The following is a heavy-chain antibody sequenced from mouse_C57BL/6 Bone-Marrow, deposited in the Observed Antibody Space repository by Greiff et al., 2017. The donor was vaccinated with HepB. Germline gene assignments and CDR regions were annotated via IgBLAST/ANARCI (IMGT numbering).Heavy chain of an antibody. Sequence: VQLQQSGAELVRPGTSVKMSCKASGYTFTNYWIGWAKQRPGHGLEWIGDIYPGGGYTNYNEKFKGKATLTADKSSSTAYMQFSSLTSEDSAIYYCARSGPSVLSRFAYWGQGTLVTVSA. CDR1: GYTFTNYW. J-gene: IGHJ3*01. V-gene: IGHV1-63*01. CDR2: IYPGGGYT. CDR3: ARSGPSVLSRFAY. D-gene: IGHD1-1*01.